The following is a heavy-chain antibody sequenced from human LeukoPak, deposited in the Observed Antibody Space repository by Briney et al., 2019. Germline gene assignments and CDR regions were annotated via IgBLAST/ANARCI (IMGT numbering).Heavy chain of an antibody. CDR3: ARRGSSWSQGMDV. CDR1: GYSFSSYW. J-gene: IGHJ6*02. CDR2: IYRGDSDT. Sequence: GESLKISCKGSGYSFSSYWICLVRQMPGESLGVVGIIYRGDSDTRYSPSFQGQVTISADKSISTAYLQWSSLKASDTAMYYCARRGSSWSQGMDVWGQGTTVTVSS. D-gene: IGHD6-13*01. V-gene: IGHV5-51*01.